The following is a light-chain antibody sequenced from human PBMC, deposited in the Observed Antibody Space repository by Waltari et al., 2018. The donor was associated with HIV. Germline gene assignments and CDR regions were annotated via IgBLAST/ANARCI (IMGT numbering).Light chain of an antibody. CDR2: WAS. Sequence: DIVMTQSPEPLTVSLGERATINCTSTRTVFYSSDNHNYSAWYLQRPRPSPKVLIFWASTRTFVLSDRFRGSGSGTHFSLTLSSLHADDVVIYYCQQYYTVPPTFGGGTKVEI. J-gene: IGKJ4*01. CDR1: RTVFYSSDNHNY. CDR3: QQYYTVPPT. V-gene: IGKV4-1*01.